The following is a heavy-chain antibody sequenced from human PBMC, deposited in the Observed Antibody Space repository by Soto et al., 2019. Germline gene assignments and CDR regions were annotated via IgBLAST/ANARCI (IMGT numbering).Heavy chain of an antibody. CDR3: AKDIRYSSDEYFQH. D-gene: IGHD6-25*01. J-gene: IGHJ1*01. V-gene: IGHV3-9*01. CDR1: GXTFDDYA. Sequence: LRLSFEASGXTFDDYAMHWVQQAPGKGLEWGSGMSWNSGSRGYADTVKGRFTISRDNAKNSLYLHMNSLRAEDKALYYGAKDIRYSSDEYFQHWGQGTLVTVSS. CDR2: MSWNSGSR.